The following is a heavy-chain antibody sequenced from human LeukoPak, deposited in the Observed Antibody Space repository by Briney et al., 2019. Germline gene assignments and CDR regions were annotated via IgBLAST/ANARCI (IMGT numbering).Heavy chain of an antibody. CDR2: IYTSGST. D-gene: IGHD6-13*01. J-gene: IGHJ6*03. CDR3: ARAKYSSSWTTPYYYYYMDV. V-gene: IGHV4-4*07. Sequence: SETLSLTCTVSGGSISSYYWSWIRQPAGKGLEWIGRIYTSGSTNYNPSLKSRVTMSVDTSKNQFSLKLSSVTAADTAVYYSARAKYSSSWTTPYYYYYMDVWGKGTTVTVSS. CDR1: GGSISSYY.